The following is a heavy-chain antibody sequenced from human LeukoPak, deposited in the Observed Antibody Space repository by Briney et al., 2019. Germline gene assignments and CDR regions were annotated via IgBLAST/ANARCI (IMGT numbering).Heavy chain of an antibody. J-gene: IGHJ4*02. CDR3: ARGRGGGIFGVVLSYFDY. V-gene: IGHV4-59*12. Sequence: SETLSLTCTVSGGSISSYYWSWIRQPPGKELEWIGYIYYSGSTNYNPSLKSRVTISVDTSKNQFSLKLSSVTAADTAVYYCARGRGGGIFGVVLSYFDYWGQGTLVTVSS. CDR1: GGSISSYY. D-gene: IGHD3-3*01. CDR2: IYYSGST.